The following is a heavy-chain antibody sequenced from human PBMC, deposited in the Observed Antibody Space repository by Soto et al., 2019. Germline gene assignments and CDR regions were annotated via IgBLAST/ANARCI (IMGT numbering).Heavy chain of an antibody. CDR2: IYYSGST. J-gene: IGHJ4*02. CDR1: GGSVSSGGYY. D-gene: IGHD3-10*01. V-gene: IGHV4-31*03. CDR3: ARDMVRGIIGFDS. Sequence: QVQLQESGPGLVKPSQTLSLICSVSGGSVSSGGYYWSWIRQHPGKGLEWIGYIYYSGSTYYNPSLKSRVTISVDTSKNQFSLKLSSVTAADTAVYYCARDMVRGIIGFDSWGQGTLVTVSS.